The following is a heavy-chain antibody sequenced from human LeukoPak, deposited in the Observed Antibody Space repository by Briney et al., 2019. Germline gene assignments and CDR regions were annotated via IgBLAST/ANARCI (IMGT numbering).Heavy chain of an antibody. Sequence: PGGSLRLSCAASGFTFSTSWMSWVRLAPGRGLEWVANIKQDGGEKYYVDSVKGRFTISRDNAKNSLYLQMNSLRAEDTAVYYCARATASNWFDPWGQGTLVTVSS. CDR1: GFTFSTSW. J-gene: IGHJ5*02. D-gene: IGHD2-21*01. CDR3: ARATASNWFDP. CDR2: IKQDGGEK. V-gene: IGHV3-7*01.